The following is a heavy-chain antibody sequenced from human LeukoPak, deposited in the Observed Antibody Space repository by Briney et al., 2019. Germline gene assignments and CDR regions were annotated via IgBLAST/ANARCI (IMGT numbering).Heavy chain of an antibody. J-gene: IGHJ4*02. CDR2: ISAYNGNT. D-gene: IGHD1-26*01. Sequence: ASVSVSSTPSVYTFTIYGISWVRQAPGQGRGGMGWISAYNGNTNYAQKLQGRVTMTTDTSTSTAYMELRSLRSDDTAVYYCARDRDSGSYPFDYWGQGTLVTVSS. V-gene: IGHV1-18*01. CDR3: ARDRDSGSYPFDY. CDR1: VYTFTIYG.